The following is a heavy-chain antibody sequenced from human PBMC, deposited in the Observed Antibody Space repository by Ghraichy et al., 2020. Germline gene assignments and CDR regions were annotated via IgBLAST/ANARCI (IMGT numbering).Heavy chain of an antibody. Sequence: GGSLRLSCAASGFKFNQFWMTWVRQAPGKGLEWVANINDVAKERYYGDSVKGRFTIARDNDKYLLYLQMNSLRIEDTAVYYCARDPTYGALDYWGQGVLVTVSS. J-gene: IGHJ4*02. CDR2: INDVAKER. D-gene: IGHD4-17*01. CDR1: GFKFNQFW. V-gene: IGHV3-7*03. CDR3: ARDPTYGALDY.